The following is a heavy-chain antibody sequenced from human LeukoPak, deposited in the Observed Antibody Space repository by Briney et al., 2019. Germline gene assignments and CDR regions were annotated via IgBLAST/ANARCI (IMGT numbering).Heavy chain of an antibody. D-gene: IGHD3-22*01. Sequence: SETLSLTCTVSGGFISSFYWSWIRQPPGQGLEWIGYIYTSGSTNYNPSLKSRVTISVDTSKSQFSLKLSSVTAADTAVYYCARYESSASFDPWGRGTLVTVSS. CDR2: IYTSGST. V-gene: IGHV4-4*09. CDR3: ARYESSASFDP. J-gene: IGHJ5*02. CDR1: GGFISSFY.